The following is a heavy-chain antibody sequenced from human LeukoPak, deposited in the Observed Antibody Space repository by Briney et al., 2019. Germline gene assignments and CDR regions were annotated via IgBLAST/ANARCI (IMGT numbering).Heavy chain of an antibody. J-gene: IGHJ6*03. CDR3: ARDTAGTYYYYYMDA. CDR2: IYHSGST. Sequence: SETLSLTCAVYGGSFSGYYWGWIRQPPGKGLEWIGSIYHSGSTYYNPSLKSRVTISVDTSKNQFSLKLSSVTAADTAVYYCARDTAGTYYYYYMDAWGKGTTVTVSS. D-gene: IGHD1-1*01. CDR1: GGSFSGYY. V-gene: IGHV4-38-2*02.